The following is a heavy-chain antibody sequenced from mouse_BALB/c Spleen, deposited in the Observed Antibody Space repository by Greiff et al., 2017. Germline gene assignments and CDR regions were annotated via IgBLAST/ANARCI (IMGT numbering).Heavy chain of an antibody. CDR2: ISYSGST. CDR1: GYSITSDYA. V-gene: IGHV3-2*02. Sequence: EVKLEESGPGLVKPSQSLSLTCTVTGYSITSDYAWNWIRQFPGNKLEWMGYISYSGSTSYNPSLKSRISITRDTSKNQFFLQLNSVTTEDTATYYCARSTMITYWYFDVWGAGTTVTVSS. CDR3: ARSTMITYWYFDV. J-gene: IGHJ1*01. D-gene: IGHD2-4*01.